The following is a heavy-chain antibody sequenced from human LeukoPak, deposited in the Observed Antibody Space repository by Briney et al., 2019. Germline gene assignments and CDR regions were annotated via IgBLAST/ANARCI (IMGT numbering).Heavy chain of an antibody. V-gene: IGHV3-33*01. CDR3: ATDSIGPATDFDY. CDR1: GFTFSAYG. D-gene: IGHD2-2*01. J-gene: IGHJ4*02. Sequence: PGGSLRLSCAASGFTFSAYGMHWVRQAPGKGLEWVAAIWSDGGKSYNSDSVKGRFTISRDNSKNTLYLQMNSLRADDTAVYYCATDSIGPATDFDYWGQGTLVTVSS. CDR2: IWSDGGKS.